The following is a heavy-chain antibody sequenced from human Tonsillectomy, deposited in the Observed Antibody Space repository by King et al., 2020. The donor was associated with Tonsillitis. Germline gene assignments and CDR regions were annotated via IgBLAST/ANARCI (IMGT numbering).Heavy chain of an antibody. CDR3: ARWGDYYDSSAYDY. V-gene: IGHV4-30-4*01. D-gene: IGHD3-22*01. CDR1: GGSISSGDKY. J-gene: IGHJ4*02. CDR2: IYYIVST. Sequence: QLQESGPGLVKPSQTLSLSCTVSGGSISSGDKYWCWIRQPPGKGLEWIWYIYYIVSTSYNPSLKIRVTISVDRSENQFSLKLTSVTAADTAVYYCARWGDYYDSSAYDYWGQGTLVIVSS.